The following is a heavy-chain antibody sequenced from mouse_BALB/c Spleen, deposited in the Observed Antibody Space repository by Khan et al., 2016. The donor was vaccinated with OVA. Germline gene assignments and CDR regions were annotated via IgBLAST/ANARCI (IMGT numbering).Heavy chain of an antibody. Sequence: DVQLVESGGDLVRPGGSLKLSCAASGFSFSSYSMSWVRQTPERRLEWVATISSGGSYTYSPASVMGRFTISSDNAKNTLHMQMSSLKSEDIALYYCKRQRGYYGSNPYFDYWGQGTTLTVSS. J-gene: IGHJ2*01. CDR2: ISSGGSYT. V-gene: IGHV5-6-4*01. D-gene: IGHD1-1*01. CDR1: GFSFSSYS. CDR3: KRQRGYYGSNPYFDY.